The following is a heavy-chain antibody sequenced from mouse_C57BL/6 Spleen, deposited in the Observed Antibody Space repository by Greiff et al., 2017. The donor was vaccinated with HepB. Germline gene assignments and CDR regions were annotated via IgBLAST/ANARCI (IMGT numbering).Heavy chain of an antibody. V-gene: IGHV5-17*01. J-gene: IGHJ4*01. Sequence: DVHLVESGGGLVKPGGSLKLSCAASGFTFSDYGMHWVRQAPEKGLEWVAYISSGSSTIYYADTVKGRFTISRDNAKNTLFLQMTSLRSEDTAMYYCAREEYYAMDYWGQGTSVTVSS. CDR1: GFTFSDYG. CDR3: AREEYYAMDY. CDR2: ISSGSSTI.